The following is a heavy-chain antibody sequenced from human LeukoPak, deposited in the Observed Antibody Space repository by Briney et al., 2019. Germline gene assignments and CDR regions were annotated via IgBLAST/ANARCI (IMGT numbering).Heavy chain of an antibody. Sequence: GGSLRLSCTVSGFTLSSYEMSWIRQAPGQGLEWASSIDSDGGSGHYADSVKGRFTISRDNSNNTLFLHLNSLRGEDTAVYYCSRNSGWYGLSWGQGTLVTVSS. CDR2: IDSDGGSG. J-gene: IGHJ1*01. V-gene: IGHV3-23*01. D-gene: IGHD6-19*01. CDR1: GFTLSSYE. CDR3: SRNSGWYGLS.